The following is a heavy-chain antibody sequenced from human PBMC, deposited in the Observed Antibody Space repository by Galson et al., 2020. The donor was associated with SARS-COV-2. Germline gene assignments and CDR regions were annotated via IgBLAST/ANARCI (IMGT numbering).Heavy chain of an antibody. J-gene: IGHJ3*02. Sequence: SLKISCVASGLTFDDHAMHWVRQAPGKGLEWVSGISWHSGTLDYADSVKGRFTVSRDNSKNSLYLQMNSLRPEDTALYYCAKGLSAPAPGAFDIWGQGTMVAVSS. CDR3: AKGLSAPAPGAFDI. CDR2: ISWHSGTL. V-gene: IGHV3-9*01. D-gene: IGHD6-13*01. CDR1: GLTFDDHA.